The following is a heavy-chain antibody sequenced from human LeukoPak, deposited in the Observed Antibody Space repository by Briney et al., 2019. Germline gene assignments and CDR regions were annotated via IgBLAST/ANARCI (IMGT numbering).Heavy chain of an antibody. Sequence: RASVKVSCKASGYTFTSYAMHWVRQAPGQRLEWMGWINAGNINTEYSQKFQGRVTITRDTSASTVYMELSSLRSEDTAVYYCATWRGDYSGIDRPNAKTYYYYGMDVWGQGTTVTVSS. V-gene: IGHV1-3*01. CDR1: GYTFTSYA. J-gene: IGHJ6*02. CDR3: ATWRGDYSGIDRPNAKTYYYYGMDV. D-gene: IGHD3-3*01. CDR2: INAGNINT.